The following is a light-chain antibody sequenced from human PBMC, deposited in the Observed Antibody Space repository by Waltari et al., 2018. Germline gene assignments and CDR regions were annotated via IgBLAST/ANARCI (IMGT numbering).Light chain of an antibody. Sequence: QSALTQPASVSGSPGQSITISCTGTSRDVGSDSLVSWYLQYPGKVPKLIVYDANQRPSGISSRFSGSKSGNTASLTISGLQAEDEADYYCCSYAGSSTLIFGGGTKVTVL. J-gene: IGLJ2*01. V-gene: IGLV2-23*01. CDR2: DAN. CDR3: CSYAGSSTLI. CDR1: SRDVGSDSL.